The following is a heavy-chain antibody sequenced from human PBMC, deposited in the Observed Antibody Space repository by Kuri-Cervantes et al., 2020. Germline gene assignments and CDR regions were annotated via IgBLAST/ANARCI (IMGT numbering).Heavy chain of an antibody. CDR1: GFTFSDYY. D-gene: IGHD6-13*01. CDR3: AKDLSSNWYGYFDL. J-gene: IGHJ2*01. Sequence: GESLKISCAASGFTFSDYYMSWIRQAPGKGLEWVSYISSSGSTIYYADSVKGRFTTSRDNAKNSLYLQLNRLRDEDTALYYCAKDLSSNWYGYFDLWGRGTLVTVSS. CDR2: ISSSGSTI. V-gene: IGHV3-11*01.